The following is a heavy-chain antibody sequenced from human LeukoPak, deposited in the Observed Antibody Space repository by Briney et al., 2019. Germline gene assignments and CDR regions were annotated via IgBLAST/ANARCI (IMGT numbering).Heavy chain of an antibody. CDR2: FDPEDGET. CDR1: GYTLTELS. V-gene: IGHV1-24*01. J-gene: IGHJ4*02. CDR3: ARRGDCSGSSCNYDN. Sequence: ASVKVSCKVSGYTLTELSMHWVRQAPGKGLEWMGGFDPEDGETIYAQKFQGRVTITADKSTSTAYMELNSLRSEDTAVYYCARRGDCSGSSCNYDNWGQGTLVTVSS. D-gene: IGHD2-15*01.